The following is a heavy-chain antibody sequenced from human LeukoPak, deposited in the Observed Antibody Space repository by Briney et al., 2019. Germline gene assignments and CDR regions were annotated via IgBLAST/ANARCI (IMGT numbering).Heavy chain of an antibody. V-gene: IGHV4-34*01. CDR1: GGSFSGYY. J-gene: IGHJ4*02. Sequence: SETLSLTCAVYGGSFSGYYWSWIRQPPGKGLEWIGEINHSGSTNYNPPLKSRVTISVDTSKNQFSLKLSSVTAADTAVYYCARMGILTGYYRYFDYWGQGTLVTVSS. CDR2: INHSGST. D-gene: IGHD3-9*01. CDR3: ARMGILTGYYRYFDY.